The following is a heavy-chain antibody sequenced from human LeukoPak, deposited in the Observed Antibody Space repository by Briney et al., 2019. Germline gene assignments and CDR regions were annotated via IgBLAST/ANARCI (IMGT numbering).Heavy chain of an antibody. CDR1: GFTFSSYS. J-gene: IGHJ4*02. V-gene: IGHV3-21*01. CDR2: ISSSSSYI. D-gene: IGHD2-2*01. Sequence: GGSLRLSCAASGFTFSSYSMNWVRQAPGKGLEWVSSISSSSSYIYYADSVKGGFTISRDNAKNSLYLQMNSLGAEDTAVYYCARGLATYPLPNYWGQGTLVTVSS. CDR3: ARGLATYPLPNY.